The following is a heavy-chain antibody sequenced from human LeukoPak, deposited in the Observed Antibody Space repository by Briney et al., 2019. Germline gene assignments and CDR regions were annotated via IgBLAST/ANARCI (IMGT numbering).Heavy chain of an antibody. CDR2: IYYSGST. J-gene: IGHJ4*02. V-gene: IGHV4-39*07. Sequence: SETLSLTCTVSGGSISSSSYYWGWIRQPPGKGLEWIGSIYYSGSTYYNPSLKSRVTISVDTSKNQFSLKLSSVTAADTAVYYCARGGGYCSSTSCYADWGQGTLVTVSS. D-gene: IGHD2-2*03. CDR1: GGSISSSSYY. CDR3: ARGGGYCSSTSCYAD.